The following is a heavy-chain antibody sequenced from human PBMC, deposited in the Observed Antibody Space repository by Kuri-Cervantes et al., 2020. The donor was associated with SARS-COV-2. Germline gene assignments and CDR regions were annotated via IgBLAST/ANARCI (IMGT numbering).Heavy chain of an antibody. CDR1: GYTFTSYY. Sequence: ASVKVSCKASGYTFTSYYMHWVRQAPGQGLEWMGIINPSGGSAGYAQKFQGRVTMTRDTSTSTVYMELSSLRSDDTAVYYCARRPPYCSGGSCYYYYYGMDVWGQGNTVTVSS. CDR3: ARRPPYCSGGSCYYYYYGMDV. D-gene: IGHD2-15*01. CDR2: INPSGGSA. J-gene: IGHJ6*02. V-gene: IGHV1-46*01.